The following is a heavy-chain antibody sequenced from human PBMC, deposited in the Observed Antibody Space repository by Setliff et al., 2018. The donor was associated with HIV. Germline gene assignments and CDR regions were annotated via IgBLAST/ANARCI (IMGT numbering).Heavy chain of an antibody. V-gene: IGHV3-53*01. J-gene: IGHJ6*02. CDR3: ARGRNRNYVVYGMDV. D-gene: IGHD1-7*01. CDR1: GLTDTYNY. CDR2: IYAGGST. Sequence: GGSLRLSCAASGLTDTYNYMSWVRQAPGKGLEWVSVIYAGGSTYYADSVKGRFTISRDNSKNMLCLQMDSLRAEDTAVYYCARGRNRNYVVYGMDVWGQGTTVTVSS.